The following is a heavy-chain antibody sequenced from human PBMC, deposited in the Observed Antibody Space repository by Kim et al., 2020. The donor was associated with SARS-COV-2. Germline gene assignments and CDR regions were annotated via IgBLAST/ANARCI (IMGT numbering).Heavy chain of an antibody. V-gene: IGHV1-46*02. Sequence: ASVKVSCKASGYTFNTYYMHWVRQAPGQGLEWMGIINPSGGSTSYAQKFQGRVTMTRDTSTSTVYMELSSLRSEDTAVYYCARDLTIFRGPPQDYYYGMDVWGQGTTVTVSS. CDR1: GYTFNTYY. J-gene: IGHJ6*02. CDR3: ARDLTIFRGPPQDYYYGMDV. D-gene: IGHD3-10*01. CDR2: INPSGGST.